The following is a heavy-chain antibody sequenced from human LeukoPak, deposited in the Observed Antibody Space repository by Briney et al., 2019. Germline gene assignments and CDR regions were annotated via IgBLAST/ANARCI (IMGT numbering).Heavy chain of an antibody. V-gene: IGHV5-51*01. J-gene: IGHJ3*02. Sequence: GESLKISCTASGYSFTNYWIGWVRQMPGKGLEWMGIIYPGDSDTRYSPSFQGQVTISADKSISTAYLQWSSLEASDSAMYYCAMTYYYDSSGYSAFDIWGQGTMVTVSS. CDR3: AMTYYYDSSGYSAFDI. CDR1: GYSFTNYW. CDR2: IYPGDSDT. D-gene: IGHD3-22*01.